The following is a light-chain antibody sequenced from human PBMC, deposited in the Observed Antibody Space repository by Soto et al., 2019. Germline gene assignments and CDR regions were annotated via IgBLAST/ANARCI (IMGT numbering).Light chain of an antibody. CDR1: QSVSRSY. CDR3: QQYSRSPLT. J-gene: IGKJ1*01. V-gene: IGKV3-20*01. CDR2: GAS. Sequence: DIVLAQSPGTLSLSPGERATLSCRASQSVSRSYIAWYQQRPGQAPRLIIYGASRRATGIPDRFSGGGSETDFTLTISRLEPEHFAVYYCQQYSRSPLTFGQGTKVEIK.